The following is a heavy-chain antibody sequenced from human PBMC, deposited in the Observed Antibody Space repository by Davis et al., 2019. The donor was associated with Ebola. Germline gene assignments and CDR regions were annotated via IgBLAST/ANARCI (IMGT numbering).Heavy chain of an antibody. V-gene: IGHV3-30*02. CDR2: IWYDGSNK. Sequence: GESLKISCAASGFTFSSYGMHWVRQAPGKGLEWVAVIWYDGSNKYYADSVKGRFTISRDNSKNTLYLQMNSLRAEDTAVYYCAKDHTVTTYSPDYWGQGTLVTVST. CDR3: AKDHTVTTYSPDY. CDR1: GFTFSSYG. J-gene: IGHJ4*02. D-gene: IGHD4-17*01.